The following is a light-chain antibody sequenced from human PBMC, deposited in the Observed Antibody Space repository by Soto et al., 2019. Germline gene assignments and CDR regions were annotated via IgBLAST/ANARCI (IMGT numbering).Light chain of an antibody. V-gene: IGKV3-11*01. CDR1: QTINKNY. Sequence: EIVLTQSPGTLSLSPGERATLSCRASQTINKNYFAWYQQKPGQAPRLLIYDASNRATGIPARFSGSGSGTHFTLTISSLEPEDFAVYYCQQRTNWLTFGGGTKVDI. J-gene: IGKJ4*01. CDR2: DAS. CDR3: QQRTNWLT.